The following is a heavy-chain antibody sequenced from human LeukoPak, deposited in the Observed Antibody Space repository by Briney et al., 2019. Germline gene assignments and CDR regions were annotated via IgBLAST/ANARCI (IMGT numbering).Heavy chain of an antibody. CDR1: GGSFSGYY. CDR3: ARKLGIFTVTTAFDY. D-gene: IGHD4-17*01. V-gene: IGHV4-34*01. J-gene: IGHJ4*02. Sequence: SETLSLTCAVYGGSFSGYYWSWIRQPPGKGLEWIGEINHSGSTNYNPSLKSRVTISVDTSKNQFSLKLSSVTAADTAVYHCARKLGIFTVTTAFDYWGQGTLVTVSS. CDR2: INHSGST.